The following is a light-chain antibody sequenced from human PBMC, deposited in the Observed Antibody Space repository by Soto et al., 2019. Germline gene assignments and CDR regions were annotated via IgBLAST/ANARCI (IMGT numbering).Light chain of an antibody. CDR1: NIGSKS. J-gene: IGLJ2*01. CDR3: QVWDSSSDHIVV. CDR2: YDS. Sequence: SYDLTQPPSVSVAPGKTARITCGGNNIGSKSVHWYQQKPGQAPVLVIYYDSDRPSGIPERFSGSNSGNTATLTISRVEAGDEADYYCQVWDSSSDHIVVFGGGTKLTVL. V-gene: IGLV3-21*04.